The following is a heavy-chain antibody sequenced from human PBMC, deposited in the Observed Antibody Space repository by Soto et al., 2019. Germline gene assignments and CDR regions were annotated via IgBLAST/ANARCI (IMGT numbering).Heavy chain of an antibody. CDR2: NSGSAGST. CDR3: AKAGGAAGPVNYFDY. V-gene: IGHV3-23*01. Sequence: GSPTLFCAASGFSCSHDAMNRVRQSPGKGLEGVSVNSGSAGSTYYADSVQGRFTITRDSSKNTLYLQMNSLRAEDTAVYYCAKAGGAAGPVNYFDYPGQGPFFTLSS. J-gene: IGHJ4*02. CDR1: GFSCSHDA. D-gene: IGHD6-13*01.